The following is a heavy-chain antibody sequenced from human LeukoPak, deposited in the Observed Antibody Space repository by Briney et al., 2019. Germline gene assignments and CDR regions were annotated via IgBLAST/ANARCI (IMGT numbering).Heavy chain of an antibody. J-gene: IGHJ4*02. D-gene: IGHD3-3*01. CDR3: AKESFWSGYSYYFDY. Sequence: GGSLRLSWAASRFTFSSYGMHWVRQAPGKGLEWVSFIRYDGSNEYYADSVKGRFTISRDNSKNTLYLQMNSLRAEDTAVYYCAKESFWSGYSYYFDYWGQGTLVTVSS. CDR1: RFTFSSYG. V-gene: IGHV3-30*02. CDR2: IRYDGSNE.